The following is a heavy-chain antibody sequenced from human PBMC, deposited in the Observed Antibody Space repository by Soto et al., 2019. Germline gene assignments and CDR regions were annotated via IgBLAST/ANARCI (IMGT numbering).Heavy chain of an antibody. Sequence: GGSLRLSCAASGFTFSSYSMNWVRQAPGKGLEWVSSISSSSSYIYYADSVKGRFTISRDNAKNSLYLQMNSLRAEDTAVYYCARDLHYYDSSGYPQGGDAFDIWGQGTMVTVSS. CDR1: GFTFSSYS. CDR3: ARDLHYYDSSGYPQGGDAFDI. CDR2: ISSSSSYI. D-gene: IGHD3-22*01. V-gene: IGHV3-21*01. J-gene: IGHJ3*02.